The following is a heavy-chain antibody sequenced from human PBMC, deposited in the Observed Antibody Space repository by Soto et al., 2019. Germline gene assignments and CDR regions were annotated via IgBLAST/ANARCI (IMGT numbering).Heavy chain of an antibody. Sequence: PGESLKISCKGSGYSFTSFWISWVRQMPGKGLEWMGRIDPSDSYTNYGPSFQGHVTISADKSISTAYLQWSSLKASDTALYYCASRYYYYYGMDVWGQGTTVTVSS. CDR1: GYSFTSFW. J-gene: IGHJ6*02. V-gene: IGHV5-10-1*01. CDR2: IDPSDSYT. D-gene: IGHD1-20*01. CDR3: ASRYYYYYGMDV.